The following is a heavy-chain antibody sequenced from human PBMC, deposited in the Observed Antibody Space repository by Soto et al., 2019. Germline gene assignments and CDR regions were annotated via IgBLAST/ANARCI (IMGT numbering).Heavy chain of an antibody. CDR2: IRSKANSYAT. J-gene: IGHJ4*02. Sequence: EVQLVESGGGLVQPGGSLKLSCAASGFTFSGSAMHWVRQASEKGLEWVGRIRSKANSYATAYAASVKGRFTISRDDSKNTAYLQMNSLKTEDTAVYYCTAWNSGSQTDYWGQGTLVTVSS. CDR1: GFTFSGSA. D-gene: IGHD1-26*01. CDR3: TAWNSGSQTDY. V-gene: IGHV3-73*02.